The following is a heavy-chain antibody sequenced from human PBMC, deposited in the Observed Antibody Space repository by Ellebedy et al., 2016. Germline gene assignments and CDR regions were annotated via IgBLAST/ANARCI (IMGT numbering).Heavy chain of an antibody. CDR3: ARDSGRASHFRTCGDY. D-gene: IGHD1-14*01. V-gene: IGHV1-18*01. Sequence: ASVKVSCKASGYTFTSYGISWVRQAPRQGLEWMGWISTYDGNTNYAQNLQGRVTMTTDTSTGTVYMELRSLISDDTAVYYCARDSGRASHFRTCGDYWGQGTLVTVSS. CDR2: ISTYDGNT. CDR1: GYTFTSYG. J-gene: IGHJ4*02.